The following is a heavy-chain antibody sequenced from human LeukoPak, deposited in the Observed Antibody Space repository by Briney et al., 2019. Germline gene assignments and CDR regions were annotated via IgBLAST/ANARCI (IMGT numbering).Heavy chain of an antibody. CDR3: ARDVHGDYGSGWFDP. V-gene: IGHV1-69*05. D-gene: IGHD4-17*01. CDR1: GGTFNNSA. Sequence: XXSCKTSGGTFNNSAISWVRQAPGQGLEWLGGIMPLFGTAGYAQKFQGRVTITKDESKRTVYLELNSLTSDDTAVYYCARDVHGDYGSGWFDPWGQGTLVSVSS. CDR2: IMPLFGTA. J-gene: IGHJ5*02.